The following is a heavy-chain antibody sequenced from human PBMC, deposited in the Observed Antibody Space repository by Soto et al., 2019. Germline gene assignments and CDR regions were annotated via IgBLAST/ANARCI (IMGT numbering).Heavy chain of an antibody. CDR2: IWPGDSDT. CDR1: GYDFSTDC. Sequence: EVQLVQSGAEVKKPGESLKISCKGSGYDFSTDCIGWVRQMPGKGLEWMGIIWPGDSDTRYSPSFQGQVTISADKSINTAYLQWTSLKASETAMYYCVRRCTGCSLALGFDPWGKGNLVTVSS. V-gene: IGHV5-51*01. CDR3: VRRCTGCSLALGFDP. J-gene: IGHJ5*02. D-gene: IGHD2-2*01.